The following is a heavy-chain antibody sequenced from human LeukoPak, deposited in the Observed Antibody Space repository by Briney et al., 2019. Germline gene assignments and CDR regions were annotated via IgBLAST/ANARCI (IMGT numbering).Heavy chain of an antibody. V-gene: IGHV1-2*02. Sequence: GASVKVSCKASVYSFTGYYLHWVRQAPGQALEWMGWINSNSGGRNYAQKFQGRVTMTKDTSINTAYMELTSLTSDDTAVYYCATLAAASGYYFDSWGQGTLVTVSS. D-gene: IGHD6-13*01. J-gene: IGHJ4*02. CDR3: ATLAAASGYYFDS. CDR2: INSNSGGR. CDR1: VYSFTGYY.